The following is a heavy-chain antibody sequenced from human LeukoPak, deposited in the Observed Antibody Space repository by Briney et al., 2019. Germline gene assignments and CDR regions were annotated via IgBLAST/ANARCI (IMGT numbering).Heavy chain of an antibody. V-gene: IGHV1-2*06. CDR3: ARSARHCNNGVCFTDYYIDL. J-gene: IGHJ6*03. CDR1: GYTFTDSY. D-gene: IGHD2-8*01. CDR2: INPNSGDP. Sequence: ASVKVSCKASGYTFTDSYIHWVRQAPGQGLEWMGRINPNSGDPNYPQKFQGRVTMTRDTSISTAYMEMSSLTSDDTAVYYCARSARHCNNGVCFTDYYIDLWGKGTTVIVSS.